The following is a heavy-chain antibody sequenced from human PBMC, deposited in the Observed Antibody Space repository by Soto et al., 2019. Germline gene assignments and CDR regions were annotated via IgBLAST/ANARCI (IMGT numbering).Heavy chain of an antibody. Sequence: QVQLVQSGAEVKKPGSSVKVSCKASGGTLSSYAISWVRQAPGQVLEWMGGIIPILGTADYAQKFQGRVTITADKYTSTAYMELSSLRSEDTAVDYCARDGDGYTIAFDIWGQGTMVTVSS. CDR2: IIPILGTA. D-gene: IGHD5-12*01. J-gene: IGHJ3*02. V-gene: IGHV1-69*06. CDR3: ARDGDGYTIAFDI. CDR1: GGTLSSYA.